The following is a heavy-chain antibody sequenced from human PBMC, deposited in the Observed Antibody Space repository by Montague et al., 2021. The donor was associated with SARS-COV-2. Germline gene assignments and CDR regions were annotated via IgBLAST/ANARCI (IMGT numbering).Heavy chain of an antibody. CDR2: IYATGSA. D-gene: IGHD2-15*01. J-gene: IGHJ5*02. CDR3: TRVVVVVPASPAPTLFDP. V-gene: IGHV4-61*09. CDR1: GGSVSSRSHF. Sequence: TLSLTCTVSGGSVSSRSHFWSWIRQPAGKGPEWIGHIYATGSAKYNPSLESRVTISVDTPNNQFSLRLNSVTAADTAVYYCTRVVVVVPASPAPTLFDPWGQGILVTVSS.